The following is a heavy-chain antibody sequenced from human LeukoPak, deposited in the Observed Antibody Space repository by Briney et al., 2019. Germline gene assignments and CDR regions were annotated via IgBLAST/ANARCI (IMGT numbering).Heavy chain of an antibody. Sequence: GESLKISCKGSGYSFTSYWISWVRQMPGKGLEWMGRIDPSDSYTNYSPSFQGHVTISADKFISTAYLQWSSLKASDTAMYYCARHSHYYGSGNYYYGMDVWGKGTTVTVSS. D-gene: IGHD3-10*01. CDR3: ARHSHYYGSGNYYYGMDV. V-gene: IGHV5-10-1*01. J-gene: IGHJ6*04. CDR2: IDPSDSYT. CDR1: GYSFTSYW.